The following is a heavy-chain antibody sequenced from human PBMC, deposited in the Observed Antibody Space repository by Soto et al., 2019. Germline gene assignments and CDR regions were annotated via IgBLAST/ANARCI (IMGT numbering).Heavy chain of an antibody. V-gene: IGHV3-23*01. D-gene: IGHD2-21*02. Sequence: DVQLLESGGGLVQPGGSLRLACAASGFTFGNYAINWVRLAPGKGLEWVSGISGGGGSTYYADSVKGRFTIFRDTSKNTVFLQMNSLRVDDMAVYYCAKGFIVVVTVLRPDDAFDVWGQGTMVTVSS. CDR3: AKGFIVVVTVLRPDDAFDV. J-gene: IGHJ3*01. CDR2: ISGGGGST. CDR1: GFTFGNYA.